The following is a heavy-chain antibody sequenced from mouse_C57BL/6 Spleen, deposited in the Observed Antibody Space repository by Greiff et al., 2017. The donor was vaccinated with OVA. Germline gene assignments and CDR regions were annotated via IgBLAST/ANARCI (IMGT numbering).Heavy chain of an antibody. J-gene: IGHJ3*01. V-gene: IGHV1-85*01. D-gene: IGHD2-1*01. CDR2: IYPRDGST. CDR3: ARRGYGNPFAY. Sequence: QVQLQQSGPELVKPGASVKLSCKASGYTFTSYDINWVKQRPGQGLEWIGCIYPRDGSTKYNEKFKGKATLTVDTSSSTAYMELHSLTSEDSAVYFCARRGYGNPFAYWGQGTLVTVSA. CDR1: GYTFTSYD.